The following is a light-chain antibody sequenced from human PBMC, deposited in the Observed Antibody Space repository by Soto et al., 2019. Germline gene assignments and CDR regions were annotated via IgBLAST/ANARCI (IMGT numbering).Light chain of an antibody. J-gene: IGLJ1*01. V-gene: IGLV2-14*01. CDR2: EVS. CDR1: SSDVGAYNY. Sequence: QSALTQPPSASGSPGQSVTISCTGTSSDVGAYNYVSWYQQHPGKAPKFIIYEVSNRPSGVSNRFSGSKSGNTASLTVSGLQAEDEADYYCSSYTISSPYVFGTGTKVTVL. CDR3: SSYTISSPYV.